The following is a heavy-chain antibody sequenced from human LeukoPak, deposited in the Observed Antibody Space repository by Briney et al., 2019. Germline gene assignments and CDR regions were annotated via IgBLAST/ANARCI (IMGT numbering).Heavy chain of an antibody. CDR2: IYYSGST. D-gene: IGHD3-3*01. CDR3: ARQRFLDWFDP. CDR1: GGSISISSYY. J-gene: IGHJ5*02. V-gene: IGHV4-39*01. Sequence: PSETLSLTCTVSGGSISISSYYWGWIRQPPGKGLEWIGSIYYSGSTYYNPSLKSRVTISVDTSKNQFSLKLSSVTAADTAVYYCARQRFLDWFDPWGQGTLVTVSS.